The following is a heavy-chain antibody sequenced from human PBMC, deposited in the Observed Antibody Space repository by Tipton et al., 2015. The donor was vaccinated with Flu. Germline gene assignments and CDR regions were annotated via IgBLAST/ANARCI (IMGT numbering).Heavy chain of an antibody. Sequence: LRLSCIVSNGSINRAGFYWHWIRQHPEKGLEWIGYIYYSGTTYYNPSLQSRVSISIDTSKNHFSLRLDSVTAADTAIYYCANLSDYGDDYWGQGTRVTVSS. V-gene: IGHV4-31*03. CDR3: ANLSDYGDDY. J-gene: IGHJ4*01. D-gene: IGHD4-17*01. CDR1: NGSINRAGFY. CDR2: IYYSGTT.